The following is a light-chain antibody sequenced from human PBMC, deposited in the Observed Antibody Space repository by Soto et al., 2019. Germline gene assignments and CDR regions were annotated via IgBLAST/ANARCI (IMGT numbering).Light chain of an antibody. V-gene: IGLV2-14*01. CDR1: SSDVGGYYY. CDR2: EVS. Sequence: QYALTQPASVSGSPGQSITISCTGTSSDVGGYYYVSWYQHHPGKAPKLMIYEVSNRPSGVSNRFSGSKSGNTASLTISGLQAEDEADYYCSSYTSSSTQVFGPGTKVTVL. CDR3: SSYTSSSTQV. J-gene: IGLJ1*01.